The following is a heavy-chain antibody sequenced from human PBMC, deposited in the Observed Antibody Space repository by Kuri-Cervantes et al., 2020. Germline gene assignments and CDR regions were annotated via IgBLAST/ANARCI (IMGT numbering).Heavy chain of an antibody. CDR3: ARRVDTPMFTDWYFDL. CDR1: GGSLTGYF. J-gene: IGHJ2*01. V-gene: IGHV4-34*01. CDR2: VNHSGDT. D-gene: IGHD5-18*01. Sequence: GSLRLSCDVYGGSLTGYFWTWIRQSPGKGLEWIGEVNHSGDTNYNSSLKSRVTISADTSENQFSLMLSSVTAADTAVYYCARRVDTPMFTDWYFDLWGRGTLVTVSS.